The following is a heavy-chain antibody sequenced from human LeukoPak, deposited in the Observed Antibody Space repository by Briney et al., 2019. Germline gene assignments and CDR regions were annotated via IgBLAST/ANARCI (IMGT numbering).Heavy chain of an antibody. V-gene: IGHV4-59*02. D-gene: IGHD5-18*01. CDR1: GGSVSSYY. Sequence: PSETLSLTCTVSGGSVSSYYWSWIRQPPGKGLEWIGYIYHSGSTYYNPSLKSRVTISVDRSKNQFSLKLSSVTAADTAVYYCARSGYSYGYLAWFDPWGQGTLVTVSS. CDR2: IYHSGST. J-gene: IGHJ5*02. CDR3: ARSGYSYGYLAWFDP.